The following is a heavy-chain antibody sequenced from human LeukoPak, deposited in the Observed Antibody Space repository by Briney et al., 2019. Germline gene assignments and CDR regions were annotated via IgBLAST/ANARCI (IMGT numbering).Heavy chain of an antibody. D-gene: IGHD6-19*01. CDR2: ISGSGGST. CDR1: GFTFSSYS. J-gene: IGHJ4*02. Sequence: PGGSLRLSCAASGFTFSSYSMNWVRQAPGKGLEWVSAISGSGGSTYYADSVKGRFTISRDNAKNSLYLQLNSLRPEDTGLYYCARDRGGWPDYWGQGTLVTVSS. V-gene: IGHV3-48*01. CDR3: ARDRGGWPDY.